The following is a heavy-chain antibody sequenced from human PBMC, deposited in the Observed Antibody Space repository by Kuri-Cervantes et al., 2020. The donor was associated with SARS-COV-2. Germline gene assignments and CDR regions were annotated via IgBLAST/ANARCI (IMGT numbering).Heavy chain of an antibody. CDR3: ASSPRYALDI. Sequence: GESLKISCAASGFTFSSYAMHWVRQAPGKGLEWVAVISYDGSNKYYADSVKGRFTISRDNSKNTLYLQMNSLRAEDTAVYYCASSPRYALDIWGQGTMVTVSS. D-gene: IGHD6-6*01. J-gene: IGHJ3*02. CDR1: GFTFSSYA. CDR2: ISYDGSNK. V-gene: IGHV3-30-3*01.